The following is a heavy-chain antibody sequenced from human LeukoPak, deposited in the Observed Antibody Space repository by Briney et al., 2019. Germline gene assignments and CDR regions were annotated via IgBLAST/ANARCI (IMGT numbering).Heavy chain of an antibody. Sequence: PGGSLRLSCAASGFTFSSYEMNWVRQAPGKGLEWVSYISSSGSTIYYADSVKGRFTISRDNAKNSLYLQMNSLRAGDTAVYYCARDGTVAAAGLDYWGQGTLVTVSS. CDR2: ISSSGSTI. D-gene: IGHD6-13*01. J-gene: IGHJ4*02. V-gene: IGHV3-48*03. CDR3: ARDGTVAAAGLDY. CDR1: GFTFSSYE.